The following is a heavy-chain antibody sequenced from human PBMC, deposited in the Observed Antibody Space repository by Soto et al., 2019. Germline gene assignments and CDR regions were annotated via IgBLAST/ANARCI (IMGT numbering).Heavy chain of an antibody. CDR3: ARGARTVTNLKPRKNYYCGMDV. CDR2: INHRGST. J-gene: IGHJ6*02. D-gene: IGHD4-17*01. Sequence: SETLSLTCAVYGGSSSGYYWSWIRQPPGNGLEWVGEINHRGSTNYNPSLKRRVTISVDTSRNQFSLKLSCVTAADTAVYYCARGARTVTNLKPRKNYYCGMDVWGRGPRSPSP. V-gene: IGHV4-34*01. CDR1: GGSSSGYY.